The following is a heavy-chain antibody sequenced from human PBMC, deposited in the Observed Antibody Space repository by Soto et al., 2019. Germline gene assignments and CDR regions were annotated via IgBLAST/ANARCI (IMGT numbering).Heavy chain of an antibody. CDR3: ARPHRYGSGGSCYSGNWFDP. J-gene: IGHJ5*02. Sequence: QLQLQESGPGLVKPSETLSLTCTVSGGSISSSSYYWGWIRQPPGKGLEWIGSIYYSGSTYYNPSLKSRVTISVDTSKNQFSLKLSSVTAADTAVYYCARPHRYGSGGSCYSGNWFDPWGQGTLVTVSS. CDR2: IYYSGST. V-gene: IGHV4-39*01. CDR1: GGSISSSSYY. D-gene: IGHD2-15*01.